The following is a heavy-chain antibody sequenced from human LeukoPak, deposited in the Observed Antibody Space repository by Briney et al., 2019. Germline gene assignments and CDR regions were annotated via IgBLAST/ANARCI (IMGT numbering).Heavy chain of an antibody. CDR1: GGSFSGYY. J-gene: IGHJ5*02. CDR2: INHSGST. CDR3: ARDEIHFYGSGSSNWFDP. Sequence: PSETLSLTCAVYGGSFSGYYWSWIRQPPGKGLEWIGEINHSGSTNYNPSLKSRVTISLDTSKNQFSLNLSSVTAADTAVYYCARDEIHFYGSGSSNWFDPWGQGILVTVSS. D-gene: IGHD3-10*01. V-gene: IGHV4-34*01.